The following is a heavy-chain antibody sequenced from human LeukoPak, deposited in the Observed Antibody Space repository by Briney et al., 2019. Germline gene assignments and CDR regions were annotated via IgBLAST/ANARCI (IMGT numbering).Heavy chain of an antibody. J-gene: IGHJ4*02. V-gene: IGHV1-69*04. Sequence: ASVKVSCKASGGTFSSYTISWVRQAPGQGLEWMGRIIPILGIANYAQKFQGRVTITADKSTSTAYMELSSLRSEDTAVYYCARDSRNCGGDCYYDYWGEGTLVTVSS. CDR2: IIPILGIA. CDR1: GGTFSSYT. D-gene: IGHD2-21*02. CDR3: ARDSRNCGGDCYYDY.